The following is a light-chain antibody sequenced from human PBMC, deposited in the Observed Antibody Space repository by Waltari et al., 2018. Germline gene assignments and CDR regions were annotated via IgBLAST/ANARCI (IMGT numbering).Light chain of an antibody. CDR1: SGLSSNV. V-gene: IGLV4-69*01. CDR3: QTGGHGTWV. J-gene: IGLJ3*02. CDR2: VNSDGSH. Sequence: QLVLTQSPSASASLGASVKLTCTLSSGLSSNVIAWHQQQPEKGPRYLMKVNSDGSHSKGDKIPDRFSGSSPGAEHYLTISSLQSEDEADYYCQTGGHGTWVFGGGTKLTIL.